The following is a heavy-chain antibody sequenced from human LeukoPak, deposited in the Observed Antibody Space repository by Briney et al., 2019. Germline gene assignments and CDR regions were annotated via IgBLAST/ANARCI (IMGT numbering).Heavy chain of an antibody. CDR3: ARAAPYCSSTSCYSNGMDV. CDR1: GGSISSYY. CDR2: IYTSGST. J-gene: IGHJ6*02. Sequence: SETLSLTCTVSGGSISSYYWSWIRQPAGMGLEWIGRIYTSGSTNYNPSLKSRVTMSVDTSKNQFSLKLSSVTAADTAVYYCARAAPYCSSTSCYSNGMDVWGQGTTVTVSS. D-gene: IGHD2-2*01. V-gene: IGHV4-4*07.